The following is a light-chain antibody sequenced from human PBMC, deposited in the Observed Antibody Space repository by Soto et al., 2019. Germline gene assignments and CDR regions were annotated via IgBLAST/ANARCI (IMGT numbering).Light chain of an antibody. CDR3: QQYESYWT. CDR2: DVS. J-gene: IGKJ1*01. Sequence: DIQMTQSPSTLSASVEDRVTITCRGSQSITSWLAWYQQKPGQAPRLLIYDVSTLQSGVPSRFSGSGSATEFTLTISSLQPDDFATYYCQQYESYWTFGQGTKVEIK. V-gene: IGKV1-5*01. CDR1: QSITSW.